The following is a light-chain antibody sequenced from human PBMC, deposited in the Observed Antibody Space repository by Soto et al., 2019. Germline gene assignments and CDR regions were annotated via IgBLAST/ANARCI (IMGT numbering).Light chain of an antibody. CDR3: TSYSSRSTPLYV. J-gene: IGLJ1*01. Sequence: QSVLTQPASVSGSPGQSITISCTGTSSDVGGYNYVSWYQQHPGKAPKLMIYDVSNRPSGVSNRFSGSKSGNTASLTISGLQAEDVADYYCTSYSSRSTPLYVGGTGIKVT. V-gene: IGLV2-14*01. CDR1: SSDVGGYNY. CDR2: DVS.